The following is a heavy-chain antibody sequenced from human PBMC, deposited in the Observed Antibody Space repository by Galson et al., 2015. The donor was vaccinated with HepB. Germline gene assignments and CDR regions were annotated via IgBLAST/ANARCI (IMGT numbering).Heavy chain of an antibody. Sequence: LRLSCAASGFAFSSYSMNWVRQAPGKGLEWVSSISSSSSYIYYADSVKGRFTISRDNAKNSLYLQMNSLRAEDTAVYYCARDRPNTGTSFDYWGQGTLVTVSS. J-gene: IGHJ4*02. D-gene: IGHD1-14*01. CDR1: GFAFSSYS. CDR2: ISSSSSYI. V-gene: IGHV3-21*01. CDR3: ARDRPNTGTSFDY.